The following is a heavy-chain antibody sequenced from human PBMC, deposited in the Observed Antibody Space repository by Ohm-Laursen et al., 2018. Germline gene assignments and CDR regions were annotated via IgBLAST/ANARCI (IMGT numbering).Heavy chain of an antibody. D-gene: IGHD3-16*01. V-gene: IGHV3-7*01. CDR2: IKQDGSEK. CDR3: ARGAYAS. Sequence: SLRLSCTASGFTFSSYWMTWVRQAPAKGLEWVANIKQDGSEKYYVDSVKGRFTISRDNAKNSLYLQMNSLRADDTAVYYCARGAYASWGQGTLVTVSS. J-gene: IGHJ5*02. CDR1: GFTFSSYW.